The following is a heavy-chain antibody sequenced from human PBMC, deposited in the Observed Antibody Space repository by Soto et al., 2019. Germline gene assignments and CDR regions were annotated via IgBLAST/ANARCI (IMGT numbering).Heavy chain of an antibody. J-gene: IGHJ4*02. Sequence: PSETLSLTCAVYGGSFSGYYWSWIRQPPGKGLEWIGEINHSGSTNYNPSLKSRVTISVDTSKNQFSLKLSSVTAADTAVYYCARGGGAMIVVVITNGFDYWGQGTLVTVSS. V-gene: IGHV4-34*01. D-gene: IGHD3-22*01. CDR2: INHSGST. CDR3: ARGGGAMIVVVITNGFDY. CDR1: GGSFSGYY.